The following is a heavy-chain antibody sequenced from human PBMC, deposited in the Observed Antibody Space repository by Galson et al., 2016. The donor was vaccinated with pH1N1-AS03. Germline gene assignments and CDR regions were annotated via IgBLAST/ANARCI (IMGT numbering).Heavy chain of an antibody. CDR1: GFSLTTSAVG. V-gene: IGHV2-5*02. CDR3: ARTAGWLPDF. CDR2: IYWDDDK. J-gene: IGHJ4*02. Sequence: ALVKPTQTLTLTCTFSGFSLTTSAVGVVWIRQPPGKAQEWLALIYWDDDKRYNSSLKSRLTITKDTSKNQVVLTMTNMDPVDTATYYCARTAGWLPDFWGQGTLVTVSS. D-gene: IGHD3-9*01.